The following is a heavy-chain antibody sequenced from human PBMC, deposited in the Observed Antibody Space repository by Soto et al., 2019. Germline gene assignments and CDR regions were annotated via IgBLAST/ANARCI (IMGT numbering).Heavy chain of an antibody. CDR3: ARDTNYYYGMDV. CDR2: ISSSSSYI. CDR1: GFTFSSYS. Sequence: SCAASGFTFSSYSMNWVRQAPGKGLEWVSSISSSSSYIYYADSVKGRFTISRDNAKNSLYLQMNSLRAEDTAVYYCARDTNYYYGMDVWGQGTTVTVSS. J-gene: IGHJ6*02. V-gene: IGHV3-21*01.